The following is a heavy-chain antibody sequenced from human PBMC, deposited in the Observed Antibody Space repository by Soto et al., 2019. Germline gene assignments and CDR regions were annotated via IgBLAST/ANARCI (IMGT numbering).Heavy chain of an antibody. V-gene: IGHV4-61*01. CDR1: GGSVSSGSYY. CDR3: AGGPSLGFGGYPFDY. J-gene: IGHJ4*02. CDR2: IYYSGST. D-gene: IGHD3-22*01. Sequence: SETLSLTCTVSGGSVSSGSYYWSWIRQPPGKGLEWSGYIYYSGSTNYNPSLKSRVTISVDTSKNQFSLKLSSVTAADTAVYYCAGGPSLGFGGYPFDYWGQGTLVTVSS.